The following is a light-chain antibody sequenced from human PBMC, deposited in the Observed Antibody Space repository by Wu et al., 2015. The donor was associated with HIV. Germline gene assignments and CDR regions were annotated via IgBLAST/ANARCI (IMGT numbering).Light chain of an antibody. CDR3: QQYGRSPYT. CDR2: GAS. J-gene: IGKJ2*01. V-gene: IGKV3-20*01. CDR1: QSVNSNY. Sequence: EIVLTQSPGTLSLSPGERATLSCRASQSVNSNYLAWYQQKSGQAPRLLIYGASNRATGIPDRFSGSGSGTDFTLTISRLVPEDFAVYYCQQYGRSPYTFGQGTKLDIK.